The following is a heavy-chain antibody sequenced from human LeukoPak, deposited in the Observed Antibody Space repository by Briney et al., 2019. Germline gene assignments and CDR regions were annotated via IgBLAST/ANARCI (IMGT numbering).Heavy chain of an antibody. CDR1: GYTFTSYA. CDR2: INTNTGNP. CDR3: ARDVLYYYDSSGYLDWFDP. D-gene: IGHD3-22*01. Sequence: EASVKVSCKASGYTFTSYAMNWVRQAPGQGLEWMGWINTNTGNPTYAQGFTGRFVFSLDTSVSTAYLQISSLKAEDTAVYYCARDVLYYYDSSGYLDWFDPWGQGTLVTVSS. V-gene: IGHV7-4-1*02. J-gene: IGHJ5*02.